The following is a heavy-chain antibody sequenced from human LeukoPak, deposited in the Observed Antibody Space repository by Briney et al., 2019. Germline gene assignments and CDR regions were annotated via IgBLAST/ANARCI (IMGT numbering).Heavy chain of an antibody. Sequence: GGSLRLSCAASGFTFSDYTMNWVRLAPGKGLEWVSSISGSSNYIYYADSVKGRFTVSRGNAKNSLYLQMNSLRVEDTAVYYCARDESGDNDAFDIWGQGTMVTVSS. CDR3: ARDESGDNDAFDI. CDR2: ISGSSNYI. D-gene: IGHD2-21*01. V-gene: IGHV3-21*01. CDR1: GFTFSDYT. J-gene: IGHJ3*02.